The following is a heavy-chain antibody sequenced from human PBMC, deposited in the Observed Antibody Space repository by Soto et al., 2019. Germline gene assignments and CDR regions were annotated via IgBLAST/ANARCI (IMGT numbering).Heavy chain of an antibody. D-gene: IGHD6-13*01. J-gene: IGHJ4*02. V-gene: IGHV3-72*01. CDR3: TRVRLCSSRYSDY. Sequence: EVQLVESGGGLVQPEGSLRLSCAASGFTFSDHYMDWVRQAPGKGLEWVGRIKNKANSYTTEYAAPVKGRFIISRDDSKNSVVLQMNRLKTDAAAVYYCTRVRLCSSRYSDYWGQGILVTVSS. CDR1: GFTFSDHY. CDR2: IKNKANSYTT.